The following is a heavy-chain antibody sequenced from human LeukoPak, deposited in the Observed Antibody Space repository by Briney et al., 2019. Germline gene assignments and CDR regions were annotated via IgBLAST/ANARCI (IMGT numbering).Heavy chain of an antibody. J-gene: IGHJ4*02. CDR1: GFTFSSYS. Sequence: GGSLRLSCAASGFTFSSYSMNWARQAPGKGLEWVSSISSSSSYIYYADSVKGRFTISRDNAKNSLYLQINSLRAEDTAVYYCALIIGNNGLFDYWGQGTLVTVSS. D-gene: IGHD2-8*01. CDR3: ALIIGNNGLFDY. V-gene: IGHV3-21*01. CDR2: ISSSSSYI.